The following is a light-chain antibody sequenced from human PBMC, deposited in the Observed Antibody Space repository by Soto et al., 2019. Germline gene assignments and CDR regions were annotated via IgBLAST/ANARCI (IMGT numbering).Light chain of an antibody. CDR1: SSDIGAFNY. CDR2: DVN. CDR3: SSYTSTTTLVV. J-gene: IGLJ3*02. V-gene: IGLV2-14*03. Sequence: QSALTQPASVSGSPGQSITISCTGTSSDIGAFNYVSWYQQHPGEVPKLLIYDVNNRASGISYRFSGSKSGKAASLTISGLQAEDEADYYCSSYTSTTTLVVFGGGTKLTVL.